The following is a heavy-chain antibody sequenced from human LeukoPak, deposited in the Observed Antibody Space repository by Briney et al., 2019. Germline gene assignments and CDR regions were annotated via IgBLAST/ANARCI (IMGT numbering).Heavy chain of an antibody. CDR2: IKSKTDGGTT. CDR1: GFTFSNAW. J-gene: IGHJ3*02. D-gene: IGHD3-9*01. Sequence: PGGSLRLSCAASGFTFSNAWMSWVRQAPGKGLEWVGRIKSKTDGGTTDYAAPVKGRFTISRDDSKNTLYLQMNSLKTEDTAVYYCTTGLYYNILTGYYGDAFDIWGQGTMVTVSS. V-gene: IGHV3-15*01. CDR3: TTGLYYNILTGYYGDAFDI.